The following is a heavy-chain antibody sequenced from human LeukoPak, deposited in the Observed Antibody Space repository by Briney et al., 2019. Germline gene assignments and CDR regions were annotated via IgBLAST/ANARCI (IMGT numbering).Heavy chain of an antibody. J-gene: IGHJ4*02. CDR3: ARVSMLYDSSGYAGQASDY. D-gene: IGHD3-22*01. V-gene: IGHV1-18*01. CDR1: GYTFTSYG. Sequence: ASVKVSCKASGYTFTSYGISWVRQAPGQGLEWMGWISAYNGNTNYAQKLQGRVTMTTDTSTSTAYMELRSLRSDDTAVYYCARVSMLYDSSGYAGQASDYWGQGTLVTVSS. CDR2: ISAYNGNT.